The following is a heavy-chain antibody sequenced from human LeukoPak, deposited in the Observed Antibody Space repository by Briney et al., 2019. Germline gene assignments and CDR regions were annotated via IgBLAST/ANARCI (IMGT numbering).Heavy chain of an antibody. Sequence: GGSLRLSCAASGFTFSSYSMNWVRQAPGKGLEWVSSISSSSSYIYYADSVKGRFTISRDNAKNSLYLQMNSLGAEDTAVYYCARDMTSSSSGYFDYWGQRTLVTVSS. CDR3: ARDMTSSSSGYFDY. V-gene: IGHV3-21*01. D-gene: IGHD6-6*01. J-gene: IGHJ4*02. CDR1: GFTFSSYS. CDR2: ISSSSSYI.